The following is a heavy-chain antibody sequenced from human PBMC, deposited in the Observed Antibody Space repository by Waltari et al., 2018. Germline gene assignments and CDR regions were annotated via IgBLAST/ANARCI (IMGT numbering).Heavy chain of an antibody. CDR1: GGSIRGFY. D-gene: IGHD2-21*02. V-gene: IGHV4-59*01. Sequence: QVQLQESGPSLLKPSETLSLICTVSGGSIRGFYWSWVRQPPGKGLDWIVYIYYTASTNFNPSLKSRVTMSVDTSKNQFSLKLSSVTAADTAFYYCARGGGGDWEWFDPWGQGTLVTVSS. CDR2: IYYTAST. J-gene: IGHJ5*02. CDR3: ARGGGGDWEWFDP.